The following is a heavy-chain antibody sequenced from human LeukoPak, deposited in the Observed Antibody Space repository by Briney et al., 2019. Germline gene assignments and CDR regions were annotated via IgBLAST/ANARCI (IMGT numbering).Heavy chain of an antibody. Sequence: GASVKVSCKVSGYTLTELSMHWVRQAPGKGLEWMGGFDPEDGETIYAQKFQGRVTMTRNTSISTAYMELSSLRSEDTAVYYCARGPNIVVVPAAAGGDWFDPWGQGTLVTVSS. J-gene: IGHJ5*02. CDR3: ARGPNIVVVPAAAGGDWFDP. CDR2: FDPEDGET. CDR1: GYTLTELS. D-gene: IGHD2-2*01. V-gene: IGHV1-24*01.